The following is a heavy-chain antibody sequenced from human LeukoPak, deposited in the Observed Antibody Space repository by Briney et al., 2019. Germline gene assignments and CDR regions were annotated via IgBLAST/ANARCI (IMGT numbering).Heavy chain of an antibody. CDR1: GGSISSGGYY. D-gene: IGHD3-3*01. Sequence: PSQTLSLTCTVSGGSISSGGYYWSWIRQHPGKGLEWIGYIYYSGSTNYNPSLKSRVTISVDTSKNQFSLKLSSVTAADTAVYYCAGTSKYYDFWSGYSDHWGQGTLVTVSS. V-gene: IGHV4-31*03. CDR2: IYYSGST. J-gene: IGHJ4*02. CDR3: AGTSKYYDFWSGYSDH.